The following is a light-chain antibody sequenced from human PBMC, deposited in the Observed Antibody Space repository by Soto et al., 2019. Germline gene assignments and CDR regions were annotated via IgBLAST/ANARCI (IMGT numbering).Light chain of an antibody. CDR2: AAS. CDR1: QVISSY. J-gene: IGKJ4*01. CDR3: QQYYSYPAH. V-gene: IGKV1-8*01. Sequence: AIRMTQSPSSFSASTGDRVTITCRASQVISSYLAWYQQKPGKAPKLLIYAASTLQSGVPPRFSGSGAGTDFTLTISCLQSEDFATYYCQQYYSYPAHVGGGTKVEIK.